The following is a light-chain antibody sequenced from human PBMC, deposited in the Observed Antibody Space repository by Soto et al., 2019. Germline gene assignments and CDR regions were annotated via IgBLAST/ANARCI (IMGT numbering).Light chain of an antibody. J-gene: IGLJ3*02. V-gene: IGLV2-23*01. Sequence: QSALTQPASVSGSPGQSITISCTGTSSDVGRYNLVSWYQQHPGKAPKLMIYEATKRPSGVSNRFSGSKSGNTASMTISGLQAEDEADYYCCSYARSSTAVFGGGTKVTVL. CDR1: SSDVGRYNL. CDR3: CSYARSSTAV. CDR2: EAT.